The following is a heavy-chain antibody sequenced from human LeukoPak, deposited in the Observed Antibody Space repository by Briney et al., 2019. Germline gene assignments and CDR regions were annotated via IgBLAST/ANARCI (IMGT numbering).Heavy chain of an antibody. Sequence: GGSLRLSCAASGLTFSSYAMHWVRQAPGKGLEWVAVISYDGSNKYYADSVKGRFTISRDNSKNTLYLQMNSLRAEDTAVYSCASSPRWPYCGGDCSAGPLLIYYFDYWGQGTLVTVSS. CDR3: ASSPRWPYCGGDCSAGPLLIYYFDY. V-gene: IGHV3-30*04. D-gene: IGHD2-21*02. CDR2: ISYDGSNK. J-gene: IGHJ4*02. CDR1: GLTFSSYA.